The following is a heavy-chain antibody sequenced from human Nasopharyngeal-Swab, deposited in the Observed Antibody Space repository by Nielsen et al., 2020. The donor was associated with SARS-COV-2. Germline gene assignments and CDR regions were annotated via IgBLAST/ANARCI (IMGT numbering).Heavy chain of an antibody. D-gene: IGHD6-13*01. V-gene: IGHV3-53*01. CDR2: IYSGGST. CDR1: GFTVSSNY. J-gene: IGHJ6*02. CDR3: ASGRGQQPRWDYYYGMDV. Sequence: GESLKISCAASGFTVSSNYMSWVRQAPGKGLEWVSVIYSGGSTYYADSVKGRFTISRDNSKNTLYLQMNSLRAEDTAVYYCASGRGQQPRWDYYYGMDVGGQGTTVTVSS.